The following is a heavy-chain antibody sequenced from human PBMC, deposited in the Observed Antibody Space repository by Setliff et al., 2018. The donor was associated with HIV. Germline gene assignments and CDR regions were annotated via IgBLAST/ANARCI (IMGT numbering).Heavy chain of an antibody. CDR1: GYTFTGYY. Sequence: ASVKVSCKASGYTFTGYYMHWVRQAPGQGLEWMGIINPAGNPTSYAQKFQGRLTMTRDTSTNTVYMELSSLRSEDTAVYYCARQNGMASRSGYYYIDVWGKGTTVTVSS. D-gene: IGHD3-10*01. J-gene: IGHJ6*03. V-gene: IGHV1-46*01. CDR3: ARQNGMASRSGYYYIDV. CDR2: INPAGNPT.